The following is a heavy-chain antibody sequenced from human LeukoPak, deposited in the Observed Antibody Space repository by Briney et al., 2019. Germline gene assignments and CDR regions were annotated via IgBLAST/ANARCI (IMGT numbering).Heavy chain of an antibody. D-gene: IGHD5-12*01. CDR1: GGSISSYY. J-gene: IGHJ4*02. CDR2: IYYSGST. V-gene: IGHV4-59*12. CDR3: ASRRGNSGYDSFDY. Sequence: KPSETLSLTCTVSGGSISSYYWSWIRQPPGKGLEWIGYIYYSGSTNYNPSLKSRVTISVDTSKNQFSLKLSSVTAADTAVYYCASRRGNSGYDSFDYWGQGTLVTVSS.